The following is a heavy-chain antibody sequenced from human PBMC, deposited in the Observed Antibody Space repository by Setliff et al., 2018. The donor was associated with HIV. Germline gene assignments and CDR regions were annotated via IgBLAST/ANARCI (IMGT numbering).Heavy chain of an antibody. D-gene: IGHD2-15*01. CDR2: ISAYNGNT. Sequence: ASVKVSCKASGYTFTSHGISWVRQAPGQGLEWMGWISAYNGNTDYAQKFQGRVTMTTDTPTSTAYMELRSLRSDDTAVYYCASSGGSTRYFYYMDVWGKGTTVTVSS. V-gene: IGHV1-18*01. CDR3: ASSGGSTRYFYYMDV. J-gene: IGHJ6*03. CDR1: GYTFTSHG.